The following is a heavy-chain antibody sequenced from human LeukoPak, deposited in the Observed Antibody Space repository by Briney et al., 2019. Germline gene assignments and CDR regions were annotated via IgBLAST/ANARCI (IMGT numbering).Heavy chain of an antibody. CDR1: GGSISSYY. CDR3: ARRGRNSSGWQDYL. Sequence: LETLSLTCTVSGGSISSYYWSWIRQPPGKGLEWIANIYHTGSTNYNPSLSGRVTISIDTAKNQFSLKLTSVTAADTAVYYCARRGRNSSGWQDYLWGQGALVTVSS. CDR2: IYHTGST. J-gene: IGHJ4*02. D-gene: IGHD6-25*01. V-gene: IGHV4-59*01.